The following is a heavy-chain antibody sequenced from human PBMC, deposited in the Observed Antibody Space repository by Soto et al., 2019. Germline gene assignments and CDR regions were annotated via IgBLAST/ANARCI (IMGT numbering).Heavy chain of an antibody. V-gene: IGHV4-59*08. J-gene: IGHJ6*01. CDR2: IDNNGGT. CDR1: GDSVSSYK. CDR3: VIKGFGAPHGRVDG. D-gene: IGHD3-10*01. Sequence: QVQLQESGPGLVKPSETLSLTCTVSGDSVSSYKWSWIRQTPGKGLEWIGYIDNNGGTSYNPSLRSRVTMSVDTSTKPFSLRLNSVTAADTAVYYGVIKGFGAPHGRVDGWGQGNTVNVSS.